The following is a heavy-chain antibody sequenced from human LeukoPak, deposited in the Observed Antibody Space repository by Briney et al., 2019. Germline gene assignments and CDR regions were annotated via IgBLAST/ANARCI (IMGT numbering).Heavy chain of an antibody. CDR1: GFTFSSYS. CDR2: ISSSSTI. Sequence: PGGSLRLSCAASGFTFSSYSMNWVRQAPGKGLEWVSHISSSSTIYYADSVKGRFTISRDNAKNSLYLQMNSLRAEDTAVYYCARGNWYFDLWGRGTLVTVSS. J-gene: IGHJ2*01. CDR3: ARGNWYFDL. V-gene: IGHV3-48*01.